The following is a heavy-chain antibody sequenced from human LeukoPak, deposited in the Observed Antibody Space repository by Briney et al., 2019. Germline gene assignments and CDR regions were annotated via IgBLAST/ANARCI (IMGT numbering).Heavy chain of an antibody. J-gene: IGHJ4*02. D-gene: IGHD3-9*01. CDR1: GFTFSSYA. Sequence: GGSLRLSCAASGFTFSSYAMSWVRQAPGKGLEWVSAISGSGGSTYYADSVKGRFTISRDKSKNTLYLQMNSLRAEDTAVYYCARVFTFEIFDYWGQGTLVTVSS. CDR2: ISGSGGST. V-gene: IGHV3-23*01. CDR3: ARVFTFEIFDY.